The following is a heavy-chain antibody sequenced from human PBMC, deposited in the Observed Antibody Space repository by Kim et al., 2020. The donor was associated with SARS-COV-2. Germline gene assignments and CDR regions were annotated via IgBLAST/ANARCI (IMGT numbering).Heavy chain of an antibody. V-gene: IGHV3-7*01. CDR2: GSEK. J-gene: IGHJ4*02. Sequence: GSEKCYVDSVKGRFTNTRDNAKNSLYLQVNSLRAEDTAVYYCARENWRFDYWGQGTLVTVSS. D-gene: IGHD1-1*01. CDR3: ARENWRFDY.